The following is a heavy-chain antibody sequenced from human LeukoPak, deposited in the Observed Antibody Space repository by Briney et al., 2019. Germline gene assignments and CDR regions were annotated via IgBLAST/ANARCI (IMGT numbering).Heavy chain of an antibody. Sequence: GGSLRLSCAASGFTFSDYYMSWIRQAPGKGLEWVSYISSSGSTIYYADSVKGRFTISRDNAKNSLYLQMNSLRAEDTAVYYCASGERSPEGNPVMYVYWGQGTLVTVSS. D-gene: IGHD3-10*01. CDR3: ASGERSPEGNPVMYVY. CDR1: GFTFSDYY. J-gene: IGHJ4*02. V-gene: IGHV3-11*01. CDR2: ISSSGSTI.